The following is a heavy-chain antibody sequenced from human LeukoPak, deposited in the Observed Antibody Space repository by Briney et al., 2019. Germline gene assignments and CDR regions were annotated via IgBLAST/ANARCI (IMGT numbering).Heavy chain of an antibody. J-gene: IGHJ4*02. V-gene: IGHV4-61*02. CDR1: GSISSGSYY. D-gene: IGHD6-6*01. Sequence: PSQTLSLTCTVSGSISSGSYYWSWIRQPAGKGLEWIGRIYVGGSTNYNPSLESRVTISLDTSKNQFSLQLTSLTAADTAVYYCAREGQQLVPPFDYWGQGTLVTVSS. CDR3: AREGQQLVPPFDY. CDR2: IYVGGST.